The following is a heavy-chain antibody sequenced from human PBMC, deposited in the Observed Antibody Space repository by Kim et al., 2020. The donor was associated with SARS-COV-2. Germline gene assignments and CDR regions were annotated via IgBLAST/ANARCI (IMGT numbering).Heavy chain of an antibody. V-gene: IGHV3-9*01. Sequence: ADAVKGRFTTARNNAKNSLYLQMNSLRAEDTALYYCAKAISISLSWYFDLWGRGTLVTVSS. J-gene: IGHJ2*01. CDR3: AKAISISLSWYFDL. D-gene: IGHD2-21*01.